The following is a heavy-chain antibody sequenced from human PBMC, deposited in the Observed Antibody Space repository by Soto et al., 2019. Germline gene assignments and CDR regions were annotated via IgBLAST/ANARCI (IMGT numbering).Heavy chain of an antibody. D-gene: IGHD1-26*01. J-gene: IGHJ3*02. CDR2: IYYSEIT. CDR3: ARPPTATLDAFEI. CDR1: GGSISSSSYY. Sequence: SETLSLTCTVSGGSISSSSYYWGWIRQPPGKGLEWIGSIYYSEITYYNPSLKSRVTISVDTSKNQFSLNLNSVTAADTAVYYCARPPTATLDAFEIWGQGTMVTVS. V-gene: IGHV4-39*01.